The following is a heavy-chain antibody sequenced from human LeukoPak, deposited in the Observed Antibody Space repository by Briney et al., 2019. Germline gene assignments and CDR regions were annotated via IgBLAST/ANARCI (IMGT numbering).Heavy chain of an antibody. CDR2: IKHDGSKK. V-gene: IGHV3-7*01. CDR3: ARDSGSSSPHAYYYYGMDV. D-gene: IGHD3-10*01. J-gene: IGHJ6*02. CDR1: GFTFSSYW. Sequence: GGSLRLSCAASGFTFSSYWMSWVRQAPGKGLEWVANIKHDGSKKYYVDSVKGRFTISRDNAKNSLYLQMYSLRAEDTAVYYCARDSGSSSPHAYYYYGMDVWGQGTTVTVSS.